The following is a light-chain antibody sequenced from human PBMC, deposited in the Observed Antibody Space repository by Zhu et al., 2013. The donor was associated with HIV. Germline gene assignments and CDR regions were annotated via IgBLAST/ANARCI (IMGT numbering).Light chain of an antibody. CDR2: AAS. CDR3: QQYAASPPT. CDR1: QGIGKS. V-gene: IGKV3-20*01. Sequence: EIVLTQSPGTLSLSPGERATLSCRASQGIGKSIAWYQQKPGQAPRLLISAASDRAVGIPDRFSGTGSGTEFTLTIGRLEPEDFAIYHCQQYAASPPTFGQGTTV. J-gene: IGKJ1*01.